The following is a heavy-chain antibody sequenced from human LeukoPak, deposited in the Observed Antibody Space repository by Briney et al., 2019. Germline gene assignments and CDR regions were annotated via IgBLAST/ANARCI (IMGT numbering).Heavy chain of an antibody. V-gene: IGHV3-30-3*01. CDR1: GFTFSRYD. CDR2: ISYDGSNK. J-gene: IGHJ4*02. CDR3: ARDQPGASGEFYY. Sequence: GRSLRLSCAASGFTFSRYDMNWVRQAPGKGLEWVADISYDGSNKYYADSVKGRFTISRDNSKNTLYLQMNGLRAEDTAVYYCARDQPGASGEFYYWGQGTLVTVSS. D-gene: IGHD6-19*01.